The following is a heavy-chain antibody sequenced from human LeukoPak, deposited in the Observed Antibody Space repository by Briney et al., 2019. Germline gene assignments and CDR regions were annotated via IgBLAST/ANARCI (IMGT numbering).Heavy chain of an antibody. Sequence: TSQTLSLTCTVSGGSISSDSYYWSWIRQHPGQGLEWIGYIYYSGSTYYNPSLKSRVTITVDTSKNQISLKLSSVTAADTAVYYCARNYYCDYWGQGTLVTVSS. CDR1: GGSISSDSYY. J-gene: IGHJ4*02. CDR2: IYYSGST. V-gene: IGHV4-31*03. CDR3: ARNYYCDY.